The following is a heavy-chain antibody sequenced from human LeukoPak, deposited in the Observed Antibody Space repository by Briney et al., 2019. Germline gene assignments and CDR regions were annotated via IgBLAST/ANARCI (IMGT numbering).Heavy chain of an antibody. Sequence: ETLSLTCTVSGGSISSSSYYWGWIRQAPGKGLEWVSVIYSGGSTYYADSVKGRFTISRDNSKNTLYLQMNSLRAEDTAVYYCARDLGYCTNGVCHTRFDYWGQGTLVAVSS. J-gene: IGHJ4*02. D-gene: IGHD2-8*01. CDR2: IYSGGST. CDR1: GGSISSSSYY. CDR3: ARDLGYCTNGVCHTRFDY. V-gene: IGHV3-53*01.